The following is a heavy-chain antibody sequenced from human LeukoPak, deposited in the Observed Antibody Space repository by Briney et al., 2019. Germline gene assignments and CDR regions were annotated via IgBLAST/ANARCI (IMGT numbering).Heavy chain of an antibody. D-gene: IGHD3-10*01. CDR2: MNPNSGNT. J-gene: IGHJ3*02. V-gene: IGHV1-8*02. CDR1: GYTFTGYY. Sequence: ASVKVSCKASGYTFTGYYMHRVRQAPGQGLEWMGWMNPNSGNTGYAQKFQGRVTMTRNTSISTAYMELSSLRSEDTAVYYCATRGAVVRGAFDIWGQGTMVTVSS. CDR3: ATRGAVVRGAFDI.